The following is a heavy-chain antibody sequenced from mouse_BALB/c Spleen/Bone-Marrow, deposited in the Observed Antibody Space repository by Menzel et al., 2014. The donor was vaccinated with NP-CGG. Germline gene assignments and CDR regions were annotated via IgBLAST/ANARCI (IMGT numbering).Heavy chain of an antibody. V-gene: IGHV1-82*01. J-gene: IGHJ4*01. CDR3: ARSDGYRAMDY. CDR2: IYPGDGDT. CDR1: GYAFSNSW. Sequence: VQLQQSGPELVKPGASVKISCKASGYAFSNSWMNWVKQRPGQGLEWIGRIYPGDGDTYYNGKFEDKATLTADKSSSTAYMQLSSLTSVDSAVYFCARSDGYRAMDYWGQGTSATVSS. D-gene: IGHD2-3*01.